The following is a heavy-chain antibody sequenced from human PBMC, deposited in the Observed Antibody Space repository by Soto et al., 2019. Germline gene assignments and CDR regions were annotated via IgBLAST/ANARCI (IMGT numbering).Heavy chain of an antibody. V-gene: IGHV3-11*06. D-gene: IGHD6-6*01. Sequence: QLQLVESGGGLVKPGGSLRLSCVASGFSFSDHYMIWIRQAPGKGLEWVAYISVSSDDINYADSVKGRCTMSRDNGKNSVYLPMNSLRAEDTAVYFCVRVADRRDSWWFELWGQGTQVTVSS. CDR1: GFSFSDHY. CDR3: VRVADRRDSWWFEL. J-gene: IGHJ5*02. CDR2: ISVSSDDI.